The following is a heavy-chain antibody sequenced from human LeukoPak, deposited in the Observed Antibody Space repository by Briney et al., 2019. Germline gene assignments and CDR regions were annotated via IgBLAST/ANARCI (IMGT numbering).Heavy chain of an antibody. CDR1: GFTFRKYK. CDR2: ISSSSSYI. D-gene: IGHD2-2*01. J-gene: IGHJ6*02. Sequence: PGGSLRLSCAASGFTFRKYKMNWVRHAPGKGLEWVASISSSSSYIYYADSLKGRFTISRDNANNSLYLQMNSLSAEDTAVYHCARDPIVVVPAATPGGSSYYYYYGLDVWGQGTSVSVSS. V-gene: IGHV3-21*06. CDR3: ARDPIVVVPAATPGGSSYYYYYGLDV.